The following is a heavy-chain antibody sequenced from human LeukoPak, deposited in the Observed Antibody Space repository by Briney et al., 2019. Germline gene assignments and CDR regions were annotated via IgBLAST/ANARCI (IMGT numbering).Heavy chain of an antibody. CDR3: ARAVGATGTFGY. Sequence: WIGWVRQMPGKGLEWMGIIYHSGSTNYNPSLKSRVTISVDKSKNQFSLKLSSVTAADTAVYYCARAVGATGTFGYWGQGTLVTVSS. D-gene: IGHD1-26*01. CDR1: W. J-gene: IGHJ4*02. V-gene: IGHV4-4*02. CDR2: IYHSGST.